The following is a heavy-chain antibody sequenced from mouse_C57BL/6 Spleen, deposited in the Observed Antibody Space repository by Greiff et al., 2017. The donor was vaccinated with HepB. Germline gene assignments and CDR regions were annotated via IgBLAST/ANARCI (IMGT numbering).Heavy chain of an antibody. J-gene: IGHJ3*01. CDR3: TTTSPGYYGSSYEFAY. Sequence: EVKVVESGAELVRPGASVKLSCTASGFNIKDDYMHWVKQRPEQGLEWIGWIDPENGDTEYASKFQGKATITADTSSNTAYLQLSSLTSEDTAVYYCTTTSPGYYGSSYEFAYWGQGTLVTVSA. V-gene: IGHV14-4*01. D-gene: IGHD1-1*01. CDR1: GFNIKDDY. CDR2: IDPENGDT.